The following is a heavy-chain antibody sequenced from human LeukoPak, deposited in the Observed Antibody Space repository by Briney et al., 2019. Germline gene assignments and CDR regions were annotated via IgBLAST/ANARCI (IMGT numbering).Heavy chain of an antibody. CDR2: IKHAGTEK. Sequence: PGGSLRLSCADSGFTFSSYWMNWVRQAPGEGLEWVATIKHAGTEKYYADFVKGRFTISRDNAKNSLFLQMDSLRAEDTAVYYCARDAGHSGYDLLDYWGQGTLVTVSS. CDR1: GFTFSSYW. D-gene: IGHD5-12*01. CDR3: ARDAGHSGYDLLDY. J-gene: IGHJ4*02. V-gene: IGHV3-7*01.